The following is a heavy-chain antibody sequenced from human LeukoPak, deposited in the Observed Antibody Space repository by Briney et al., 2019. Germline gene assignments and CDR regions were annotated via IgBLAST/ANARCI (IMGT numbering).Heavy chain of an antibody. CDR1: GGSISRYY. V-gene: IGHV4-59*01. CDR2: IYYSGST. J-gene: IGHJ6*02. D-gene: IGHD3-16*01. CDR3: ARVRSLGWYDMGV. Sequence: SETLSLTCTVSGGSISRYYWSWMRQPPGKGLEWIGYIYYSGSTNYNPSLKSRVTISVDTSKNQFSLKLSSVTAADTDVYYCARVRSLGWYDMGVWGQGTTVTVSS.